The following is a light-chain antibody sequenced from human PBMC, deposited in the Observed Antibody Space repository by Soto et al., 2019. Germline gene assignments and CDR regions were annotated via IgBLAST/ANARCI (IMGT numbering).Light chain of an antibody. CDR1: QGISSY. J-gene: IGKJ5*01. CDR2: AAS. CDR3: QQYYSYPIT. Sequence: AIRMTQSPSSLSASTGDRVTITCRASQGISSYLAWYQQKPGKAPKLLIYAASTLQSGVPSRFSGSGSGTDFTLTISRLQSEDFATYYCQQYYSYPITSGQGTRLEIK. V-gene: IGKV1-8*01.